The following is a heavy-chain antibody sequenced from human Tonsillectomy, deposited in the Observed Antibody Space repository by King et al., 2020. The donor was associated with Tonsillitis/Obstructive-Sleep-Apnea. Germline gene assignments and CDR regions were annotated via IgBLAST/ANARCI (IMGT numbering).Heavy chain of an antibody. CDR2: IYTSGST. Sequence: VQLQESGPGLVKPSETLSLTCTVSGGSISSYYWSWIRQPAGKGLEWIGRIYTSGSTNYNPSLKSRVTLSVDTSKNQFSLKLSSVTAADTAVYYCARGYCSGGSCYSLEAFYIWGQGTMVTVPS. D-gene: IGHD2-15*01. V-gene: IGHV4-4*07. J-gene: IGHJ3*02. CDR1: GGSISSYY. CDR3: ARGYCSGGSCYSLEAFYI.